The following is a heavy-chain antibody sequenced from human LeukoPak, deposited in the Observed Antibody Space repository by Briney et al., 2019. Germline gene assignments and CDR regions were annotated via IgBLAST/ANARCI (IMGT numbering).Heavy chain of an antibody. J-gene: IGHJ3*02. D-gene: IGHD3-22*01. CDR2: IYYSGST. CDR1: GGSMSSYY. Sequence: ASETLSLTCTVSGGSMSSYYWSWIRQPPGKGLEWIGYIYYSGSTNYNPSLKSRVTMSVDTSKNQLSLKLSSVTAADTAVYYCARKREDDSDPAFDIWGQGTMVTVSS. CDR3: ARKREDDSDPAFDI. V-gene: IGHV4-59*01.